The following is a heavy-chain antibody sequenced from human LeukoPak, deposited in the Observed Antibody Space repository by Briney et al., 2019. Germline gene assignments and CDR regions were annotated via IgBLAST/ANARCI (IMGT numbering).Heavy chain of an antibody. CDR2: IYPTDSNT. CDR1: GYDFSNYL. V-gene: IGHV5-51*01. D-gene: IGHD2-15*01. Sequence: ESLKLSCNVSGYDFSNYLLGLVRPMPGEGLEWIGLIYPTDSNTEYSPSFEGQVINSADKCISAAILQWSSLRASDTAIYYCATTLGYCPGGSCQDFWGQGTLVTVSP. J-gene: IGHJ4*02. CDR3: ATTLGYCPGGSCQDF.